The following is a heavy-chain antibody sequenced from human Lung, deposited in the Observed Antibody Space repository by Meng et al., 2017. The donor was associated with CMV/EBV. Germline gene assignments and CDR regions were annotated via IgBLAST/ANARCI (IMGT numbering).Heavy chain of an antibody. CDR1: SSYG. V-gene: IGHV3-30*18. CDR2: ISVDRTKE. D-gene: IGHD3-10*01. J-gene: IGHJ5*02. CDR3: AKDVGIWFGEPNNWFDP. Sequence: SSYGMKWVRQGPGKGVEWVAGISVDRTKEYYVGSVKGRFTISRDNSKNTLYLQMNSLTAEDTAVYYCAKDVGIWFGEPNNWFDPWGQGTLVTVSS.